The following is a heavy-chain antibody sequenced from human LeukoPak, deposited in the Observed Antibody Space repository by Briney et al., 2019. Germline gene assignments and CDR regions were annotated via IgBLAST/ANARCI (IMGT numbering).Heavy chain of an antibody. V-gene: IGHV1-8*01. J-gene: IGHJ6*02. D-gene: IGHD2-21*01. CDR1: GDTFTSYD. Sequence: GASVKVSCKASGDTFTSYDINWVRQATGQGLEWMGWMNPNSGNTGYAQKFQGRVTMTRNTSISTAYMELSSLRSEDTAVYYCARASLPFSGVFRVWCYYYGMDVWGQGTTVTVSS. CDR2: MNPNSGNT. CDR3: ARASLPFSGVFRVWCYYYGMDV.